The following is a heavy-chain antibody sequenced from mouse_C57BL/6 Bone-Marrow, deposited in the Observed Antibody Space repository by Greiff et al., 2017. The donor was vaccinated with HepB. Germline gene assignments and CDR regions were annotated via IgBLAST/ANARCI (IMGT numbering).Heavy chain of an antibody. CDR2: ISNGGGST. D-gene: IGHD2-4*01. V-gene: IGHV5-12*01. CDR1: GFTFSDYY. CDR3: ASAVPYDYDGYAMDY. J-gene: IGHJ4*01. Sequence: EVKLVESGGGLVQPGGSLKLSCAASGFTFSDYYMYWVRQTPEKRLEWVAYISNGGGSTYYPDTVKGRFTISRDNAKNTLYLQMSRLKSEDTAMYYCASAVPYDYDGYAMDYWGQGTSVTVSS.